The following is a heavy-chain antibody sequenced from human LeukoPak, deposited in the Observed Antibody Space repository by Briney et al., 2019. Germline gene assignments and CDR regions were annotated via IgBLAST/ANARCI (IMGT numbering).Heavy chain of an antibody. CDR1: GYTFTGKY. Sequence: GASVKVSCKASGYTFTGKYLHWVRQAPGQGLEWMGWINPNSGGTNYTQKFQGRVTLTRDTSISTDYMALSRLRFDDTAVYFCARVGGDSGRGWDPADYWGQGILVTVSS. CDR3: ARVGGDSGRGWDPADY. J-gene: IGHJ4*02. CDR2: INPNSGGT. D-gene: IGHD4-17*01. V-gene: IGHV1-2*02.